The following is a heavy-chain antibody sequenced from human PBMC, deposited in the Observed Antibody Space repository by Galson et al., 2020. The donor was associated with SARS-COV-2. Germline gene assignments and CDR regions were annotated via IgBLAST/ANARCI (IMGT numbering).Heavy chain of an antibody. CDR1: GFTFRSYS. CDR2: ISSSSSTI. V-gene: IGHV3-48*01. D-gene: IGHD3-9*01. J-gene: IGHJ6*04. CDR3: ARAARDILTGYYTGALDV. Sequence: GESLKISCAASGFTFRSYSMNWVRQAPGKGLEWVSYISSSSSTIYYADSVKGRFTISRDNAKNSLYLQMNSLRAEDTAVYYCARAARDILTGYYTGALDVWGKGTTVTISS.